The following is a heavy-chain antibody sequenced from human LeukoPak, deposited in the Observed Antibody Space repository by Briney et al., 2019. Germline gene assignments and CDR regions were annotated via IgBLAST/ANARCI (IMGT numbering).Heavy chain of an antibody. CDR3: ARAEYSSSPYYYGMDV. D-gene: IGHD6-6*01. Sequence: PSETLSLTCTVSGGSISSYYWSWIRQPAGKGLEWLGRIYTSGSTNYNPSLKSRVTMSVDTSKNQFSLKLSSVTAADTAVYYCARAEYSSSPYYYGMDVWGQGTTVTVSS. J-gene: IGHJ6*02. V-gene: IGHV4-4*07. CDR1: GGSISSYY. CDR2: IYTSGST.